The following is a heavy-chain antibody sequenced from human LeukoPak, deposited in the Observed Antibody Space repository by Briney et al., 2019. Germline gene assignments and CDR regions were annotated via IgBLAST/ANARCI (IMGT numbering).Heavy chain of an antibody. CDR2: IYHSGST. J-gene: IGHJ4*02. CDR3: ARASTDY. Sequence: PSETLSLTCTVSGGSISSGYYWGWIRQPPGKGLEWIGSIYHSGSTYYNPSLKSRVTISVDTSKNQFSLKLSSVTAADTAVYYCARASTDYWGQGTLVTVSS. V-gene: IGHV4-38-2*02. CDR1: GGSISSGYY.